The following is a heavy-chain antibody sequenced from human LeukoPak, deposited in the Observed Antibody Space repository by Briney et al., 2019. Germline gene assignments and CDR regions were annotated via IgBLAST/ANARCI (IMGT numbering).Heavy chain of an antibody. Sequence: SGGSLRLSCAASGFTFNKAWMSWVRLAPGKGLEWVGRIKNKGDGGTTDYAAPVKSRFTVSRDDSKSTLYLQMNSLKTEDTAVYYCTTSGTPFEYWGQGTLVTVSS. CDR1: GFTFNKAW. D-gene: IGHD3-10*01. V-gene: IGHV3-15*01. CDR2: IKNKGDGGTT. CDR3: TTSGTPFEY. J-gene: IGHJ4*02.